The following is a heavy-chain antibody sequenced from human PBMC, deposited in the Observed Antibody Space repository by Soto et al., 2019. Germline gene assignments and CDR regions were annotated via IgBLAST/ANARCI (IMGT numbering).Heavy chain of an antibody. CDR3: APGTYFDY. J-gene: IGHJ4*02. V-gene: IGHV4-61*01. CDR1: GGYISGGYYS. Sequence: SETLSLTCAVSGGYISGGYYSWSWIRQPPGKGLEWIAYMYYSGNTNYNPSLKSRVTMSVETSKNQFSLRLSSVTAADTAVYYCAPGTYFDYWSRGTLVTVSS. CDR2: MYYSGNT.